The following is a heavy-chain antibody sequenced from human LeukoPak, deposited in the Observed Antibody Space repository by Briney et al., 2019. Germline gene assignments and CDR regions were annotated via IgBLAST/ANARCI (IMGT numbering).Heavy chain of an antibody. CDR2: IWYDGSNK. D-gene: IGHD6-13*01. CDR1: GFTFSSYG. J-gene: IGHJ4*02. V-gene: IGHV3-33*01. Sequence: GRSLRLSYAASGFTFSSYGMHWVRQAPGKGLEWVAVIWYDGSNKYYADSVKGRFTVSRDNSKNTLYLQMNSLRAEDTAVYYCARDGIAAARGFDYWGQGTLVTVSS. CDR3: ARDGIAAARGFDY.